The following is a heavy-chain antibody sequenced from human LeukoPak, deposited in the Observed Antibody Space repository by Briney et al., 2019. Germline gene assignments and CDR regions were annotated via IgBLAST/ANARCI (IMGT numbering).Heavy chain of an antibody. CDR2: IRYDGSNK. J-gene: IGHJ4*02. CDR3: AKEGTIAARGFYFDY. CDR1: GFTFSSYG. V-gene: IGHV3-30*02. Sequence: GGSLRLSCAASGFTFSSYGMHWVRQAPGKGLEWVAFIRYDGSNKYYADSVKGRFTISRDNSKDTLYLQMNSLRAEDTAVYYCAKEGTIAARGFYFDYWGQGTLVTVSS. D-gene: IGHD6-6*01.